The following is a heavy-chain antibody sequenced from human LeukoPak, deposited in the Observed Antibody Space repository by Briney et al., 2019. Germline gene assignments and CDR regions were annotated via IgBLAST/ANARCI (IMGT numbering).Heavy chain of an antibody. Sequence: SETLSLTCAVYGGSFSGYYWSWIRQPPGKGLEWIGEINHSGSTNYNPSLKSRVTISVDTSKNQFSLKLSSVTAADTAVYYCARGKRITMVRGVIIGWFDPWGQGTLVTVSS. CDR2: INHSGST. D-gene: IGHD3-10*01. V-gene: IGHV4-34*01. CDR3: ARGKRITMVRGVIIGWFDP. CDR1: GGSFSGYY. J-gene: IGHJ5*02.